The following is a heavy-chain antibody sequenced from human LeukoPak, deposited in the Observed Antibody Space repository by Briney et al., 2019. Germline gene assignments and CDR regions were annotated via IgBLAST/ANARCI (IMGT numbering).Heavy chain of an antibody. D-gene: IGHD1-26*01. CDR1: GYTFTSYG. J-gene: IGHJ4*02. Sequence: ASVKVSCKASGYTFTSYGISWVRQAPGQGLEWMGWISGYNGNTNYAQQLQGRVTMTTDTSTSTVYMELRSLRSDDTAVYYCARDYGGSYRVLFYWGQGTLVTVSS. CDR3: ARDYGGSYRVLFY. V-gene: IGHV1-18*01. CDR2: ISGYNGNT.